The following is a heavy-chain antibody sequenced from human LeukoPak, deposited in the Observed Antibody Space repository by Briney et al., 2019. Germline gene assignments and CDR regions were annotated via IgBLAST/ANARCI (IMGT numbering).Heavy chain of an antibody. CDR3: AREPSGYSYGYLKDY. CDR1: GYTFTSYY. Sequence: ASVKVSCKASGYTFTSYYMHWVRQAPGQGLEWMGIINPSGGSTSYAQKFQGRVTMTRDTSTSTVYMELSSLRSEDTAVYYCAREPSGYSYGYLKDYWGQGTLVTVSS. J-gene: IGHJ4*02. CDR2: INPSGGST. V-gene: IGHV1-46*01. D-gene: IGHD5-18*01.